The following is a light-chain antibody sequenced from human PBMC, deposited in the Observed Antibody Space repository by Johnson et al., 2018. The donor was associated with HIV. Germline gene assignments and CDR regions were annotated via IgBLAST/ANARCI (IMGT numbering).Light chain of an antibody. Sequence: QSVLTQSPSVSAAPGQKVTIFCSGSSSNIGNNYVSWYQQLPGTAPKLLIYENNKRPSGIPDRFSGSKSGTSATLGITGLQTGDEADYYCGTWDSSLSVYVFGTGTKVTVL. CDR1: SSNIGNNY. J-gene: IGLJ1*01. V-gene: IGLV1-51*02. CDR2: ENN. CDR3: GTWDSSLSVYV.